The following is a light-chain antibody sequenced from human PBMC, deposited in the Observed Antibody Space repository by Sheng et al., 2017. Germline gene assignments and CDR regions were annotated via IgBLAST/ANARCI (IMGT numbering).Light chain of an antibody. V-gene: IGKV1-9*01. Sequence: DIQLTQSPSFLSASVGDRVTITCRASQGINNYLAWYQQKPGKAPNLLIYAASTLQSGVPSRFSGSGSGTEFTLTISSLQPEDFATYYCLQDYNYPRTFGQGTKLEIK. CDR1: QGINNY. CDR2: AAS. CDR3: LQDYNYPRT. J-gene: IGKJ2*01.